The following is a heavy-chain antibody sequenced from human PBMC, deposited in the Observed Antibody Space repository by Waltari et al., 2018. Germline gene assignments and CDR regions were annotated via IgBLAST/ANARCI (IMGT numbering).Heavy chain of an antibody. CDR3: ARHQDWVVVSATWFDP. D-gene: IGHD2-21*02. Sequence: LTCTVSGGSISSTNYYWGWIRQPPGKGLEWIGSIYYSGNTYYNPSLKSRVTMSADTSKNQFSLKLSSVTAADTAVYYCARHQDWVVVSATWFDPWGQGTLVTVSS. CDR2: IYYSGNT. J-gene: IGHJ5*02. V-gene: IGHV4-39*01. CDR1: GGSISSTNYY.